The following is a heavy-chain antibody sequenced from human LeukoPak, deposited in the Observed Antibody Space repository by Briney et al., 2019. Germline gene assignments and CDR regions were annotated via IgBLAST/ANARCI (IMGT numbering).Heavy chain of an antibody. Sequence: SVKLSCTASGGTFSNYAISWVRQAPGQGLEWMGWIIPTFGTPNYAQRFQGRVTITADESTTTAYLELSSLRSEDTAVYYCARGRYGVYYFYYAMDVWGKGTTVTISS. CDR1: GGTFSNYA. CDR3: ARGRYGVYYFYYAMDV. V-gene: IGHV1-69*13. CDR2: IIPTFGTP. D-gene: IGHD4-17*01. J-gene: IGHJ6*04.